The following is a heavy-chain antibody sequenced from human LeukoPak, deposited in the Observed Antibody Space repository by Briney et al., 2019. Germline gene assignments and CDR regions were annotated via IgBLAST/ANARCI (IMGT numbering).Heavy chain of an antibody. V-gene: IGHV3-21*01. CDR2: ISSSSSYI. CDR1: GLTFSSYA. J-gene: IGHJ3*02. Sequence: GGSLRLSCAASGLTFSSYAMSWVRQAPGKGLEWVSSISSSSSYIYYADSVKGRFTISRDNAKNSLYLQMDSLRAEDTAVYYCAREASDAFDIWGQGTMVTVSS. CDR3: AREASDAFDI.